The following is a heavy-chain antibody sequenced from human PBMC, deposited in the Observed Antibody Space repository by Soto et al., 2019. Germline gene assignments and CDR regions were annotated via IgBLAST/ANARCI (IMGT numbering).Heavy chain of an antibody. J-gene: IGHJ6*02. CDR3: AKDRGGDSRDYHYGMDV. CDR2: ISYDGSNT. Sequence: QVQVVESGGGVVQPGRSLRLSCTASGFSFSNFGIHWVRQAPGKGLEWVAVISYDGSNTYYAESVKGRFTISRDNSKSTLYLQMNSLRPEDTDVYYCAKDRGGDSRDYHYGMDVWGQGTTVTVSS. D-gene: IGHD2-21*02. CDR1: GFSFSNFG. V-gene: IGHV3-30*18.